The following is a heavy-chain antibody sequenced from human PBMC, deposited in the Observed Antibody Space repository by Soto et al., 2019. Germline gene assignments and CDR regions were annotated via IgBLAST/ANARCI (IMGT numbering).Heavy chain of an antibody. CDR1: GFTFSSHW. V-gene: IGHV3-7*01. CDR3: SSDSPPLSFFGVVHFYY. D-gene: IGHD3-3*01. Sequence: GSLRLSGAASGFTFSSHWMSWVRQAPGKGLEWVANIKQDGSEKYYIDSVTARFTISRDIANNSLYLQMNSLRAEHPSVYYCSSDSPPLSFFGVVHFYYSAQRSLVTVSS. J-gene: IGHJ4*02. CDR2: IKQDGSEK.